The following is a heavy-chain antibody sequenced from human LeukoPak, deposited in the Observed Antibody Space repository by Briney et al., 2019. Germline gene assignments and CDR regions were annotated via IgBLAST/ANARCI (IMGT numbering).Heavy chain of an antibody. CDR3: ARERDILTGYYRGYFDY. CDR1: GGTFSSYA. CDR2: IIPIFDTA. J-gene: IGHJ4*02. V-gene: IGHV1-69*13. Sequence: SVKVSCKASGGTFSSYAITWVRQAPGQGLEWMGGIIPIFDTANYAQKFQGRVTITADESTSTAYMELSSLRSEDTAVYYCARERDILTGYYRGYFDYWGRGTLVTVSS. D-gene: IGHD3-9*01.